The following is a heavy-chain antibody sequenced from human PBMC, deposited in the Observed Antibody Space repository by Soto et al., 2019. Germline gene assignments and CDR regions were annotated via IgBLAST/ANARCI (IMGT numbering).Heavy chain of an antibody. CDR2: IYRSGTT. CDR3: ARHVGVPGTRGFDY. J-gene: IGHJ4*02. V-gene: IGHV4-4*02. CDR1: GASISDDNW. Sequence: QVQLQESGPGLVKPSGTLSLACAVFGASISDDNWWSWVRQPPGKGLEWIGAIYRSGTTNYNSSLESRVTISMDKSRNQISLKLSSVAAADAAIYYCARHVGVPGTRGFDYWGQGTLVTVSS. D-gene: IGHD6-19*01.